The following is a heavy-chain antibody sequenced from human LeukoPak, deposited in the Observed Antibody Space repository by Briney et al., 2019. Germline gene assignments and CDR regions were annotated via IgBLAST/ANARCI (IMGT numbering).Heavy chain of an antibody. CDR1: GGSISSYY. Sequence: SETLSLTCTVSGGSISSYYWSWIRQPAGKGLEWIGRIYTSGSTNYNPSLKSRVTMSVDTPKNQFSLKLSSVTAADTAVYYCARHYYSGSYYTFLYWGQGTLVTVSS. D-gene: IGHD3-10*01. CDR3: ARHYYSGSYYTFLY. J-gene: IGHJ4*02. CDR2: IYTSGST. V-gene: IGHV4-4*07.